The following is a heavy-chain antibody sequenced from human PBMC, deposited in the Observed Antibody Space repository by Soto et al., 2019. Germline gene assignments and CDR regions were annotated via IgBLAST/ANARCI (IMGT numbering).Heavy chain of an antibody. CDR3: AILPGIQLWDYYFDY. J-gene: IGHJ4*02. V-gene: IGHV5-10-1*01. D-gene: IGHD5-18*01. Sequence: PGESLKISCKGSGYSFTSYWISCVRQMPGKGLEWMVRIDPSDSYTNYSPSFQGHVTISADKSISTAYLQWSSLKASDTAMYYCAILPGIQLWDYYFDYWGQGTLVTVSS. CDR2: IDPSDSYT. CDR1: GYSFTSYW.